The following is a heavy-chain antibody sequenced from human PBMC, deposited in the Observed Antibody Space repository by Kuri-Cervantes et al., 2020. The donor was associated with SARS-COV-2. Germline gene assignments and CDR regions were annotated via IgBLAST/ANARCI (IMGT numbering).Heavy chain of an antibody. Sequence: GESLKISCAASGFTFSSYAMHWIRQAPGKGLEWVSNIGPSGTPKYYADSVKGRFTISRDNAKNSLYLQMSSLRAEDTAVYYCARRLLRFLEFAFDYWGQGTLVTVSS. V-gene: IGHV3-48*04. CDR2: IGPSGTPK. CDR1: GFTFSSYA. J-gene: IGHJ4*02. D-gene: IGHD3-3*01. CDR3: ARRLLRFLEFAFDY.